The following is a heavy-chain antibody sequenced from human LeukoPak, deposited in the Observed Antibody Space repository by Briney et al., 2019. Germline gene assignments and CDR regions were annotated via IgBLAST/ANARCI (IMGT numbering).Heavy chain of an antibody. J-gene: IGHJ4*02. CDR3: TRDQTPYY. V-gene: IGHV3-49*04. Sequence: GGSLRLSCTASGFTFGDYAMTWVRQAPGKGLEWVGFIRSNLYGGTPEYAASVKGRFTISRDDSNSIAYLEMDSLKTDDTAVYYCTRDQTPYYWGQGTLVTVSS. CDR1: GFTFGDYA. CDR2: IRSNLYGGTP.